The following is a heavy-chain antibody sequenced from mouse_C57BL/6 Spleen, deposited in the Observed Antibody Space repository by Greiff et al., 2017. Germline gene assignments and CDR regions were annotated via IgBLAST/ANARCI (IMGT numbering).Heavy chain of an antibody. V-gene: IGHV1-53*01. J-gene: IGHJ4*01. CDR3: ARDYYGNYYAMDY. CDR1: GYTFTSYW. CDR2: INPSNGGT. Sequence: QVQLQQPGTDLVKPGASVKLSCKASGYTFTSYWMHWVKQWPGQGLEWIGNINPSNGGTNYNEKFKSKATLTVDKSSSTAYMQLSSLTSEDSAVYYCARDYYGNYYAMDYWGQGTSVTVSS. D-gene: IGHD1-1*01.